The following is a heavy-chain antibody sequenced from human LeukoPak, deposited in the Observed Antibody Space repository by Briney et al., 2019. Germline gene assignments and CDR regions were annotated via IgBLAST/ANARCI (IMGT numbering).Heavy chain of an antibody. CDR2: ISGSGGST. D-gene: IGHD3-3*01. J-gene: IGHJ4*02. CDR1: GFTFSNSA. V-gene: IGHV3-23*01. Sequence: GGSLRLSRAASGFTFSNSAMSWVRQAPGKGLEWVSAISGSGGSTYYADSVKGRFTISRDNAKNSLYLQMNSLRAEDEAVYYCARQGHYDFWSGYPFDYWGQGTLVTVSS. CDR3: ARQGHYDFWSGYPFDY.